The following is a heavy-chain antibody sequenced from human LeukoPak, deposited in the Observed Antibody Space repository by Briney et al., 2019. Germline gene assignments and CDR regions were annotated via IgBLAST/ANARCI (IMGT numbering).Heavy chain of an antibody. V-gene: IGHV1-18*04. Sequence: ASVKVSCKASGYTFTGYYMHWVRQAPGQGLEWMGWISGYNGNTNYAQKFQGRVTMTTDTSTSTAYMELRSLRSDDTAVYYCARGGHRRYYYNSGSEFDPWGQGTLVTVSS. J-gene: IGHJ5*02. CDR3: ARGGHRRYYYNSGSEFDP. D-gene: IGHD3-10*01. CDR1: GYTFTGYY. CDR2: ISGYNGNT.